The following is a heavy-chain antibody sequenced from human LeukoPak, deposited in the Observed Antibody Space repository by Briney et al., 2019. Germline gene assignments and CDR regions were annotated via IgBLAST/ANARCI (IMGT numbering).Heavy chain of an antibody. J-gene: IGHJ3*02. CDR1: GGSISSGGYS. CDR3: ARALISGVLSDFFDI. Sequence: SQTLSLTCAVSGGSISSGGYSWSWIRQPPGKGLEWIGYIYHSGGTYYNPSLKSRVTISVDTSKNQFSLRLTSVTAADTAVYYCARALISGVLSDFFDIWGQGTMVTVSS. V-gene: IGHV4-30-2*01. CDR2: IYHSGGT. D-gene: IGHD3-3*01.